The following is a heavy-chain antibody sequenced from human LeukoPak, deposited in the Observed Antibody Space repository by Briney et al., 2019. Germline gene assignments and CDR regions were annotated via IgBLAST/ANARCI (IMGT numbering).Heavy chain of an antibody. J-gene: IGHJ4*02. CDR2: INEDGSKK. CDR3: AREMMGQLWLWGVDY. CDR1: GFTFDDYG. Sequence: TGGSLRLSCAASGFTFDDYGMSWVRQAPGKGLEWVGNINEDGSKKNYVDSVKGRFTISRDNAQNSVYLQMNSLRDEDTAMYYCAREMMGQLWLWGVDYWGQGTLVTVSS. D-gene: IGHD5-18*01. V-gene: IGHV3-7*01.